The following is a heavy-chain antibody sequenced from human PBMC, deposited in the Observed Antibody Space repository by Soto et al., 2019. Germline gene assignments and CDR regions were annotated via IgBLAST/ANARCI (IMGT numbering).Heavy chain of an antibody. J-gene: IGHJ4*02. Sequence: TGGSLRLSCAASGFTFGDYWMSWVRQPPGKGLEWVAHMKKDGSEKYYVDSVKGRFTVSRDNTKNSLYLQMNSLRAEDTAVYYCAKLGSGYYTGLYFDYWGPGTLVTVSS. V-gene: IGHV3-7*03. CDR2: MKKDGSEK. CDR3: AKLGSGYYTGLYFDY. D-gene: IGHD3-3*01. CDR1: GFTFGDYW.